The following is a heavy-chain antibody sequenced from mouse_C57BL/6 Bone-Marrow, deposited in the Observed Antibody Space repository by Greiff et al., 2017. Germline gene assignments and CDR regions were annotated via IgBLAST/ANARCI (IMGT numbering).Heavy chain of an antibody. CDR1: GYTFTSYW. CDR3: ARYPPYYYGSSYRFDY. Sequence: VQLQQPGAELVKPGASVKLSCKASGYTFTSYWMQWVKQRPGQGLEWIGEIAPSDSYTYYNQKFKGKATLTVDTSSSTSYLQRSSLTSEDSAVYDCARYPPYYYGSSYRFDYWGQGTTRTVSS. V-gene: IGHV1-50*01. D-gene: IGHD1-1*01. CDR2: IAPSDSYT. J-gene: IGHJ2*01.